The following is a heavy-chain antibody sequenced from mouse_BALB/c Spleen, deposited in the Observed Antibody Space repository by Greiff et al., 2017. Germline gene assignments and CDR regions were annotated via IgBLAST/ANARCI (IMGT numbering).Heavy chain of an antibody. V-gene: IGHV2-6-7*01. CDR3: ARDPGYGNYPFAY. CDR1: GFSLTGYG. CDR2: IWGDGST. D-gene: IGHD2-1*01. Sequence: QVQLQQSGPGLVAPSQSLSITCTVSGFSLTGYGVNWVRQPPGKGLEWLGMIWGDGSTDYNSALKSRLSISKDNSKSQVFLKMNSLQTDDTARYYCARDPGYGNYPFAYWGQGTPVTVSA. J-gene: IGHJ3*01.